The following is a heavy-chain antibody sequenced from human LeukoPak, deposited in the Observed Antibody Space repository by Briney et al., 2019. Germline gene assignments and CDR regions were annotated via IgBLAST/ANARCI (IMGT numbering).Heavy chain of an antibody. CDR3: AKSVYYSDSSGYRPYYFDY. CDR1: GYSFTSYW. Sequence: GESLKISCKGSGYSFTSYWIGWVRQMPGKGLEWMGTIYPGDSDTRYSPSFQGQVTISADKSISTAYLQWSSLKASDTAMYYCAKSVYYSDSSGYRPYYFDYWGQGTLVTVSS. CDR2: IYPGDSDT. J-gene: IGHJ4*02. V-gene: IGHV5-51*01. D-gene: IGHD3-22*01.